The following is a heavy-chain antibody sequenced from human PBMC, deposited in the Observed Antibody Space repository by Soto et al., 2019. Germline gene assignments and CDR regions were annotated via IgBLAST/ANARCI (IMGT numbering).Heavy chain of an antibody. Sequence: QVQVVQSGAEVKKPGASVKLSCKASGYTFTIYYMHWLRQAPGQGLEWMGVINPTGDRKIYAQKFQGRVTMTRDTSTSTVYMALSSLRSDDTAVYYCAREAVEYYYGMDVWGQGTTVTVSS. CDR1: GYTFTIYY. CDR3: AREAVEYYYGMDV. V-gene: IGHV1-46*01. J-gene: IGHJ6*02. CDR2: INPTGDRK. D-gene: IGHD3-10*01.